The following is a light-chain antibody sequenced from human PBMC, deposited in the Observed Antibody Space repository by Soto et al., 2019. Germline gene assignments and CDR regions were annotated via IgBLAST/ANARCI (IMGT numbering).Light chain of an antibody. CDR1: QSVSSY. CDR2: DAY. V-gene: IGKV3-11*01. Sequence: EVVLTQSPGTLSLSPGERATLSCRASQSVSSYLGWYQQKPGQAPRLLIYDAYYRATGIPARFSGSGSGTDFTLTISSLEPEDFAIYYCQQRSNWPLTFGGGTKVDIK. J-gene: IGKJ4*01. CDR3: QQRSNWPLT.